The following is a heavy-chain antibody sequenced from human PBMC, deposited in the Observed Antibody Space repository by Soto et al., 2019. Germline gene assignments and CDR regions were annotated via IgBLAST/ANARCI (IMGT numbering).Heavy chain of an antibody. V-gene: IGHV4-59*01. CDR2: IYYSGST. CDR3: ARVGAASRNYYYYGVDV. D-gene: IGHD1-26*01. CDR1: GDSMSLYY. Sequence: QVQLQESGPGLVRPSETLSLTCAVSGDSMSLYYWAWIRQRPGTGLEWVGYIYYSGSTHYNPSLKRRATISLYTAKKQFFLRLNSVTAADTAMYYCARVGAASRNYYYYGVDVWGQGTTVTVSS. J-gene: IGHJ6*02.